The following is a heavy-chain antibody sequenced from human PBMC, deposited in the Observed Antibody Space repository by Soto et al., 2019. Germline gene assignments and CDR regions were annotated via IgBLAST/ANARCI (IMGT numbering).Heavy chain of an antibody. D-gene: IGHD6-19*01. CDR2: INYSGST. CDR3: ARGLGNEQWLAFYYYYGMDV. V-gene: IGHV4-31*03. Sequence: SETLSLTCTVSGGSISSGGYYWSWIRQHPGKGLEWIGYINYSGSTNYNPSLKSRVTISVDTSKNQFSLKLSSVTAADTAVYYCARGLGNEQWLAFYYYYGMDVWGQGTTVTVSS. CDR1: GGSISSGGYY. J-gene: IGHJ6*02.